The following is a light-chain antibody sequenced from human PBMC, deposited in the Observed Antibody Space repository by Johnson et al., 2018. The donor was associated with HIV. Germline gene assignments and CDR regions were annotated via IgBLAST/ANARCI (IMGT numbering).Light chain of an antibody. CDR1: SSTIGSNY. CDR3: GTWYSSLSARYV. J-gene: IGLJ1*01. Sequence: QSLLTQPPSVSAAPGQKVTISCSGSSSTIGSNYVSWYQLLPGTAPKLLIYDNHTRHSGIPDRISGSKSGTSATLGIPGLQNGDEADYYCGTWYSSLSARYVCETGTNVTVL. CDR2: DNH. V-gene: IGLV1-51*01.